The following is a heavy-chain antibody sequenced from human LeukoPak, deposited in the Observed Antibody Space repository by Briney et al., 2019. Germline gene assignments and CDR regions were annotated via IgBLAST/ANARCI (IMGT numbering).Heavy chain of an antibody. J-gene: IGHJ4*02. D-gene: IGHD3-10*01. CDR3: TTGIRGD. CDR1: GLTVTNAW. Sequence: PGGSLRLSCSASGLTVTNAWMNWVRQAPGEGLDWVGRIASKTDGGATDYAAPVKGRFTISRDDSTNTLNLQMNSLKTEDTAVYYCTTGIRGDWGQGTLVTVSS. CDR2: IASKTDGGAT. V-gene: IGHV3-15*07.